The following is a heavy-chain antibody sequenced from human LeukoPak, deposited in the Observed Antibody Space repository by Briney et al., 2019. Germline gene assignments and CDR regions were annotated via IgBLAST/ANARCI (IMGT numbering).Heavy chain of an antibody. D-gene: IGHD6-13*01. CDR1: GYTFTSYD. CDR2: INTNTGNP. V-gene: IGHV7-4-1*02. CDR3: ARDVGGAAAGLELNWFDP. Sequence: ASVKVSCKASGYTFTSYDINWVRQATGQGLEWMGWINTNTGNPTYAQGFTGRFVFSLDTSVSTAYLQISSLKAEDTAVYYCARDVGGAAAGLELNWFDPWGQGTLVTVSS. J-gene: IGHJ5*02.